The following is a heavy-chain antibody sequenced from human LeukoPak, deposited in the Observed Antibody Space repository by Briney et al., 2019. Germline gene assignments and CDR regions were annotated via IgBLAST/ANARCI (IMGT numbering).Heavy chain of an antibody. D-gene: IGHD3-3*01. Sequence: GASVKVSCKASGYTFTSYDISWVRQAPGQGLEWMGGIIPIFGTANYAQKFQGRVTITADESTSTAYMELSSLRSEDTAVYYCARDYDFWSGYLDYWGQGTLVTVSS. V-gene: IGHV1-69*13. CDR2: IIPIFGTA. CDR1: GYTFTSYD. CDR3: ARDYDFWSGYLDY. J-gene: IGHJ4*02.